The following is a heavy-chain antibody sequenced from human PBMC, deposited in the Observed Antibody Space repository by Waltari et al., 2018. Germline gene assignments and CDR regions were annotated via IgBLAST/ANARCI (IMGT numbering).Heavy chain of an antibody. V-gene: IGHV1-8*01. CDR3: ARVERFASSWYDNYYYYYGMDV. J-gene: IGHJ6*02. CDR2: MNPKSGNT. CDR1: GYTFTSYD. D-gene: IGHD6-13*01. Sequence: QVQLVQSGAEVKKPGASVKVSCKASGYTFTSYDINWVRQATGQGLEWMGWMNPKSGNTGYAQKFQGRVTMTRNTSISTAYMELSSLRSEDTAVYYCARVERFASSWYDNYYYYYGMDVWGQGTTVTVSS.